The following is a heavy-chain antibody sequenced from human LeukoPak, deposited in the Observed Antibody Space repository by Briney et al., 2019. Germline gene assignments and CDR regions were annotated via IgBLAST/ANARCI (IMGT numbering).Heavy chain of an antibody. CDR1: GFTFSGSA. D-gene: IGHD2-15*01. Sequence: PGGSLKLSCAASGFTFSGSAMHWVRQASGKGLEWVGRIRSKANSYATAYAASVKGRFTISRDDSKNTAYLQMNSLKTEDTAVYYCTSRAAPVGYWGQGTLVTVPS. J-gene: IGHJ4*02. CDR3: TSRAAPVGY. CDR2: IRSKANSYAT. V-gene: IGHV3-73*01.